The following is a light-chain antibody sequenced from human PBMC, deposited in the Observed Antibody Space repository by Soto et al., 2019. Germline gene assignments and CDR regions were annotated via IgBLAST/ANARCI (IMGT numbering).Light chain of an antibody. V-gene: IGKV1-5*01. CDR1: QSINKW. J-gene: IGKJ2*01. CDR3: QQYNIGYT. Sequence: IQMTQSPSTLSASVGDRVTITCRASQSINKWVAWFQQKSGRAPKLLIYDAATLQSGVPSRFSGTGSGTDFSLTISILQPEDFATYYCQQYNIGYTFGQGTRLDIK. CDR2: DAA.